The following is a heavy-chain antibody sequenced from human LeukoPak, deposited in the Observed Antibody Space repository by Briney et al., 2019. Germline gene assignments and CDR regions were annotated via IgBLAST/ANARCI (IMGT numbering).Heavy chain of an antibody. CDR3: ARQYCGGDCYWAFDI. Sequence: GGSLRLSCAASGFTFSSYSMNWVRQAPGKGLEWVSYISSSSSTIYYADSVKGRFTISRDNAKNSLYLQMNSLRAEDTAVYYCARQYCGGDCYWAFDIWGQGTMVTVSS. J-gene: IGHJ3*02. CDR1: GFTFSSYS. D-gene: IGHD2-21*01. V-gene: IGHV3-48*01. CDR2: ISSSSSTI.